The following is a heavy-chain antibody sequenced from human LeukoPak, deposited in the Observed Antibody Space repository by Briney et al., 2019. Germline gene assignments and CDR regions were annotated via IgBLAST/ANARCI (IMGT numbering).Heavy chain of an antibody. D-gene: IGHD2-2*01. CDR2: ISYDGSKE. Sequence: PGRSLRLSCAASGFTFSRYAMHWVRQAPGKGLEWVAVISYDGSKESYADPVKGRFTVSRDNSKNTLYLQMNSPRAEDTAVYYCAREGGYCSSTTCYFDSWGQGTLVTVSS. J-gene: IGHJ4*02. CDR1: GFTFSRYA. V-gene: IGHV3-30-3*01. CDR3: AREGGYCSSTTCYFDS.